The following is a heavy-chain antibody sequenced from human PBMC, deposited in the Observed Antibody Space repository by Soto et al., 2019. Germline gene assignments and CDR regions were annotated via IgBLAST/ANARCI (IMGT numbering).Heavy chain of an antibody. J-gene: IGHJ4*01. CDR1: GFTFSMYS. CDR2: IPQEGVDG. D-gene: IGHD6-19*01. Sequence: GGSLRLSCEVSGFTFSMYSMSWVRQSPGKGLEWVAKIPQEGVDGHYADSVKGRFTISRDNSKNTLYLQMDSLRPEDTAVYYCAKEVAVAGDFDYWGLGTQVTVSS. V-gene: IGHV3-7*01. CDR3: AKEVAVAGDFDY.